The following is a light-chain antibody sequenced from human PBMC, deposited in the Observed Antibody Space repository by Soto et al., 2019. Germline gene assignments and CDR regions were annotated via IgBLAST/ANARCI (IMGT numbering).Light chain of an antibody. CDR2: TNN. CDR3: AAWDDTLNVSV. J-gene: IGLJ7*01. Sequence: QSVLTQPPSASGTPGQRVTISCSGGSSNIGTYTVNWYQQLPGMAPRLLMYTNNHRPSGVPDRFSGSKSGTSASLAISGLQSEDEADYYCAAWDDTLNVSVFGGGTKLTVL. CDR1: SSNIGTYT. V-gene: IGLV1-44*01.